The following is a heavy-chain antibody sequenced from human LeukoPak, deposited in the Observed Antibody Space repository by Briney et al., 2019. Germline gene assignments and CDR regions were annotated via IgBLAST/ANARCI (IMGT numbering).Heavy chain of an antibody. CDR3: ARETSQKGAHYMDV. CDR2: IYYSGYT. Sequence: NPSETLSLTCTVSGGSISSYCWSWIGQPPGKGLEYIGYIYYSGYTNYNPSLKSRVTISVDTSKNQFSLKLSSVTAADTAVYYCARETSQKGAHYMDVWGKGTTVTISS. J-gene: IGHJ6*03. D-gene: IGHD3-16*01. V-gene: IGHV4-59*01. CDR1: GGSISSYC.